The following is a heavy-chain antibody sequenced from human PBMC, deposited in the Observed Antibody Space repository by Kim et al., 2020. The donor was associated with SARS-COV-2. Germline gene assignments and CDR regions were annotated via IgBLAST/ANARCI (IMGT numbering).Heavy chain of an antibody. D-gene: IGHD3-10*01. CDR3: ARRGLLWFGELPAYGMDV. CDR2: ISSSGSTI. Sequence: GGSLRLSCAASGFTFSSYEMNWVRQAPGKGLEWVSDISSSGSTIYYADSVKGRFTISRDNAKNSLYLQMNSLRAEDTAVYYCARRGLLWFGELPAYGMDVWGQGTTVTVSS. CDR1: GFTFSSYE. V-gene: IGHV3-48*03. J-gene: IGHJ6*02.